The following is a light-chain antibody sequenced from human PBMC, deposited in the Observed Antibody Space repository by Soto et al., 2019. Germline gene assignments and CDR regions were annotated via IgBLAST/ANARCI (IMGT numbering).Light chain of an antibody. CDR1: QIVSSSY. CDR2: GAS. V-gene: IGKV3-20*01. CDR3: QQYGSSRT. J-gene: IGKJ1*01. Sequence: EIVLTQSLGALSLSTGERATISCRASQIVSSSYLAWYQQKPGQAPRLLIYGASSRATGIPDRFSGSGSGTDFTLTISRLEPEDFAVYYCQQYGSSRTFGQGTKVDIK.